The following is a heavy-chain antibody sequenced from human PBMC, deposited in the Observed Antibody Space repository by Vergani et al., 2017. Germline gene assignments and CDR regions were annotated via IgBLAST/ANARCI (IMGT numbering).Heavy chain of an antibody. CDR2: ISDRSASI. CDR3: AKEAIVDYGFYFDH. V-gene: IGHV3-48*01. D-gene: IGHD4-17*01. Sequence: EVQPVESGGGLVQPGGFLRLSCAASGFPFSYSNMNWVRQAPGKGLEWISYISDRSASIYYAASVRGRFTVSRDNARNSLSLQMNSLRAEDTAIYYCAKEAIVDYGFYFDHWGQGVLVTVSS. CDR1: GFPFSYSN. J-gene: IGHJ4*02.